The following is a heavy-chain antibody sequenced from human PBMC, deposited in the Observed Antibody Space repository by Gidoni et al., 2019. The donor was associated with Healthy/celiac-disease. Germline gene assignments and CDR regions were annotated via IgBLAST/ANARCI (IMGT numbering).Heavy chain of an antibody. CDR3: ARDRVYYFDY. J-gene: IGHJ4*02. CDR1: GFTFSTYG. V-gene: IGHV3-33*01. Sequence: QVQLVESGGGVVQPGRSLRLSCAASGFTFSTYGMHWVRQAPGKGLEWVAVIWYDGSDKYYSVSVKGRFTISRDNSRNTLYLQMNSLRAEDTAVYYCARDRVYYFDYWGQGTLVTVSS. D-gene: IGHD6-13*01. CDR2: IWYDGSDK.